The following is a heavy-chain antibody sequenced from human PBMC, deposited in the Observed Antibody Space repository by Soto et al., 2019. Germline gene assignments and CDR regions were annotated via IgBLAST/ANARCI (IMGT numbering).Heavy chain of an antibody. V-gene: IGHV4-39*01. Sequence: SLTLSLTCTLAAISLRSPAYFYGWDRQPRVKGLGWIVAVYLNGDKYFNPSLNSRVSISVETSANRFSLTLTPLPAADTAVDCCARRGGFSAGTFDHWGQGTLATVS. D-gene: IGHD3-16*01. CDR2: VYLNGDK. CDR3: ARRGGFSAGTFDH. CDR1: AISLRSPAYF. J-gene: IGHJ4*02.